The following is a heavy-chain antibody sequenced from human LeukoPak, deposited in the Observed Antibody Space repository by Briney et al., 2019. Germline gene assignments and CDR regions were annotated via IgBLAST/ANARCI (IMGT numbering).Heavy chain of an antibody. J-gene: IGHJ3*02. D-gene: IGHD3-22*01. V-gene: IGHV1-2*02. Sequence: ASVKVSCKASGYTFTGYYMHWVRQAPGQGLEWMGWINPNSGGTNHAQKFQGRVTMTRDTSISTAYMELSRLRSDDTAVYYCARAPGDPTYYYDSSGPNDAFDIWGQGTMVTVSS. CDR3: ARAPGDPTYYYDSSGPNDAFDI. CDR2: INPNSGGT. CDR1: GYTFTGYY.